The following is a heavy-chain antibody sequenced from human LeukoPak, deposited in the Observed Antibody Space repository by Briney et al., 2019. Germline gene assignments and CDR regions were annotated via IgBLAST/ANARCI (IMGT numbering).Heavy chain of an antibody. CDR2: ISSSGTSI. CDR1: GFTFSDYY. CDR3: ARRSPAAAWFDP. V-gene: IGHV3-11*01. Sequence: GGSLRLSCAASGFTFSDYYMSWIRQAPGKGLEWVSYISSSGTSIYYADSVKGRFTISRDNAKNSLYLQMSSLRVEDTAVYYCARRSPAAAWFDPWGQGTLVTVSS. D-gene: IGHD6-13*01. J-gene: IGHJ5*02.